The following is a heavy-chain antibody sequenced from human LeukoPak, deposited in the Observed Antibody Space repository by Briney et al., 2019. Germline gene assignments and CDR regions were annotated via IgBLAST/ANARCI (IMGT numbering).Heavy chain of an antibody. D-gene: IGHD2-2*01. V-gene: IGHV3-64D*06. Sequence: GGSLRLSCSASGFTFSSYAMHWVRQAPGKGLEYVSAISSNGGSTYYADSVKGRFTISRDNSKNTLYLQMSSLRAEDTAVYYCVTDIVVVPAAIGPPDAFGIWGQGTMVTVSS. J-gene: IGHJ3*02. CDR2: ISSNGGST. CDR3: VTDIVVVPAAIGPPDAFGI. CDR1: GFTFSSYA.